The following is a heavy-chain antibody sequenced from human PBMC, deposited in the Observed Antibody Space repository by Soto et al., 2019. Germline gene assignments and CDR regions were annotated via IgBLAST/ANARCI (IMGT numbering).Heavy chain of an antibody. V-gene: IGHV3-23*01. CDR3: ARDADGDYVGYFDY. Sequence: GGSLRLSCVASGFVFNTYTMTWVRQAPGKGLEWVSSIIGSSGDTSYADSVRGRFTISRDNSKNTLYLQMNSLRAEDTAVYYCARDADGDYVGYFDYWGQGTLVTVSS. D-gene: IGHD4-17*01. J-gene: IGHJ4*02. CDR1: GFVFNTYT. CDR2: IIGSSGDT.